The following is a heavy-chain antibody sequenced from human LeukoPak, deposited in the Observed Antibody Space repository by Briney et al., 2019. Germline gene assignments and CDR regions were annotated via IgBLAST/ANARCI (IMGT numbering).Heavy chain of an antibody. CDR1: GFPFSSYA. V-gene: IGHV3-64D*09. CDR3: ARAHGMDV. CDR2: ISDSGGST. J-gene: IGHJ6*02. Sequence: GGSLRLSCSASGFPFSSYAMHWVRQAPGKGLEYVSAISDSGGSTYYADSVKGRFTISRDNSKNTLYLQMSSLRAEDTAVYYCARAHGMDVWGQGTTVTVSS.